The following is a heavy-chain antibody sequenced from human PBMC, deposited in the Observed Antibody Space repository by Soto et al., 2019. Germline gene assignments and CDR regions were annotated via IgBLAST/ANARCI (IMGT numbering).Heavy chain of an antibody. CDR2: IIPLLGTA. V-gene: IGHV1-69*08. CDR1: EGTFRSYS. D-gene: IGHD6-25*01. J-gene: IGHJ6*02. Sequence: SVKVSCKASEGTFRSYSITWVLQAPGQRLEWMGEIIPLLGTANYAQKFQGRVTITGDKSTSTIYMGLSSLRSDDTAVYYCARDPVDLFGYMDVWGQGTTVTVPS. CDR3: ARDPVDLFGYMDV.